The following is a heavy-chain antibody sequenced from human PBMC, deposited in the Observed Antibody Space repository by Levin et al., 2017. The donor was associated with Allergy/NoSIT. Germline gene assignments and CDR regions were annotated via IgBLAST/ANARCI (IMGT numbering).Heavy chain of an antibody. D-gene: IGHD3-10*01. V-gene: IGHV4-31*03. J-gene: IGHJ5*02. CDR3: ARGTMVRGRGRDWFDP. CDR2: IYYSGST. Sequence: SETLSLICTVSGGSISSGGYYWSWIRQHPGKGLEWIGYIYYSGSTYYNPSLKSRVTISVDTSKNQFSLKLSSVTAADTAVYYCARGTMVRGRGRDWFDPWGQGTLVTVSS. CDR1: GGSISSGGYY.